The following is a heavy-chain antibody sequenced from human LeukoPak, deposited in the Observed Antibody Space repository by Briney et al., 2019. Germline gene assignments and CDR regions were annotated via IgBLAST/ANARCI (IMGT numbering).Heavy chain of an antibody. J-gene: IGHJ4*02. CDR1: GGSISSYY. Sequence: PSETLSLTCTVSGGSISSYYWSWIRQPPGKGLEWIGYIYYSGSTNYNPSLKSRVAISVDTSKNQFSLKLSSVTAADTAVYYCARDRDTIPATDAGGDHFHYWGQGTLVTVSS. CDR3: ARDRDTIPATDAGGDHFHY. D-gene: IGHD6-13*01. CDR2: IYYSGST. V-gene: IGHV4-59*01.